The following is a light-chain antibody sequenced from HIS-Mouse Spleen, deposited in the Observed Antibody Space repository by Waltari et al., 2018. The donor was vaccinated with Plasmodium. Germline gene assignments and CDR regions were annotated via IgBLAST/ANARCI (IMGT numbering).Light chain of an antibody. CDR1: QSISNW. Sequence: LQVNPSPTTPAATVRNRVHNTCRASQSISNWFAWYQQKPGKAPKLLISEASSLESGVPSRFSGSGSGTDFTLTISSLQPDDFATYYCLQDYSYPYTFGQGTKLEIK. V-gene: IGKV1-5*03. CDR2: EAS. CDR3: LQDYSYPYT. J-gene: IGKJ2*01.